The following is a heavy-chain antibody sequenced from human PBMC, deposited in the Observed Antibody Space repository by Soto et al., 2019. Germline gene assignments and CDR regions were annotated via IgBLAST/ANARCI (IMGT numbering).Heavy chain of an antibody. CDR1: GGSFSGYY. Sequence: SETLSLTCAVYGGSFSGYYWSWIRQPPGKGLEWIGEINHSGSTNYNPSLKSRVTISVDTSKNQFSLKLSSVTAADTAVYYCARGLSYRYAFGIWGQGTMVTV. V-gene: IGHV4-34*01. CDR3: ARGLSYRYAFGI. CDR2: INHSGST. D-gene: IGHD3-16*02. J-gene: IGHJ3*02.